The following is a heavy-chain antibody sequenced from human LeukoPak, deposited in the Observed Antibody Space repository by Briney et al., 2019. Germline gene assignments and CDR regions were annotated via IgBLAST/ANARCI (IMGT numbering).Heavy chain of an antibody. D-gene: IGHD2-21*02. CDR1: GGTFSSYA. J-gene: IGHJ6*02. V-gene: IGHV1-69*04. CDR2: IIPILGIA. CDR3: ARAAYCGGDCYGYYYYYGMDV. Sequence: SVKVSCKASGGTFSSYAISWVRQAPGQGLEWMGRIIPILGIANYAQKFQGRVTITADKSTSTAYMELSSLRSEDTAVYYCARAAYCGGDCYGYYYYYGMDVWGQGTTVTVSS.